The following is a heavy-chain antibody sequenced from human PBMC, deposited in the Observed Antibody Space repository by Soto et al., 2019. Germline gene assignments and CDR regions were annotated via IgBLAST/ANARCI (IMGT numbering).Heavy chain of an antibody. J-gene: IGHJ5*02. CDR1: GYTFTSYY. D-gene: IGHD6-19*01. CDR2: INPSGGST. V-gene: IGHV1-46*03. Sequence: ASVKVSCKASGYTFTSYYMYWVRQAPGKGLEWMGIINPSGGSTSYAQKFQGRVTMTRDTSTSTVYMELSSLRSEDTAVYYCARSFRGGWPESWFDPWGQGTLVTVSS. CDR3: ARSFRGGWPESWFDP.